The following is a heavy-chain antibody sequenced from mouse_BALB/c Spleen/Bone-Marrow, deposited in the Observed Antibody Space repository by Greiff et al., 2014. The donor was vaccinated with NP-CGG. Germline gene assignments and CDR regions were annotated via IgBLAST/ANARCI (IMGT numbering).Heavy chain of an antibody. D-gene: IGHD3-3*01. CDR3: ARRDGSYFDH. Sequence: QVQLQQSGAELVRPGTSVKVSCKASGYAFTNYLIEWVKQRPGQGLEWIGMINPGSGGTNYNEKFKGKATLTADKSSSTAYMQLGSLTSDDSAVYFCARRDGSYFDHWGQGTTLTVSS. CDR2: INPGSGGT. J-gene: IGHJ2*01. CDR1: GYAFTNYL. V-gene: IGHV1-54*01.